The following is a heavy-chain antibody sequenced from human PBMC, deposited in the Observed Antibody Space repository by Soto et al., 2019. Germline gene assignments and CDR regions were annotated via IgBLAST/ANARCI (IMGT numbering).Heavy chain of an antibody. CDR2: ISSGSVYI. CDR3: ARYDAFKAFDL. CDR1: GFTFNSYS. J-gene: IGHJ3*01. Sequence: PGGSLRLSCAASGFTFNSYSVNWVRQAPGRGLEWVASISSGSVYIDFADSVKGRFTISRDDVTNSVSLQMDSLRVEDTGIYYCARYDAFKAFDLWGQGTMVTVSS. D-gene: IGHD1-1*01. V-gene: IGHV3-21*01.